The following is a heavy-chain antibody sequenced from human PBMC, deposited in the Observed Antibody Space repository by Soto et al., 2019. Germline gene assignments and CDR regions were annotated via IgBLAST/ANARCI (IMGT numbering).Heavy chain of an antibody. CDR3: ARSQGSSTSLEIYYYYYYGMDV. CDR1: GGTFSSYA. CDR2: IIPISGTA. V-gene: IGHV1-69*01. Sequence: QVQLVQSGAEVKKPGSSVKVSCKASGGTFSSYAISWVRQAPGQGLEWMGGIIPISGTANYAQKIQGRVTITAAESTSTAYMELSSLRSEDTAVYYCARSQGSSTSLEIYYYYYYGMDVWGQGTTVTVSS. D-gene: IGHD2-2*01. J-gene: IGHJ6*02.